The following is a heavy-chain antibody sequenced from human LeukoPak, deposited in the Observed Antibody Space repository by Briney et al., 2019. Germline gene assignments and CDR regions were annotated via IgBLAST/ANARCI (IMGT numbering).Heavy chain of an antibody. J-gene: IGHJ4*02. CDR2: ISSSRSYI. D-gene: IGHD4-23*01. Sequence: GGSLRLSCVASGFTFRDYYMSWVRWAPGKGLEWVSYISSSRSYIDYMDSVKSRFTISRDNAKNSLYLQMKSLRAEDTAVYYCARDLRYGGSSRPVLAWDYWGQGTLVTVSS. CDR1: GFTFRDYY. CDR3: ARDLRYGGSSRPVLAWDY. V-gene: IGHV3-11*05.